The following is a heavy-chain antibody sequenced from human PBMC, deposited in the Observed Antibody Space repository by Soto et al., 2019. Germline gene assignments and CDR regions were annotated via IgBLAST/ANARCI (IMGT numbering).Heavy chain of an antibody. J-gene: IGHJ4*02. CDR1: GFTFSSYA. CDR3: AKSAYYYDSSGYPYYFDY. CDR2: ISGSGGST. V-gene: IGHV3-23*01. Sequence: GGSLRLSCAASGFTFSSYAMSWVRQAPGKGLEWVSAISGSGGSTYYADSVKGRFTISRDNSKNTLYLQMNSLRAEDTAVYYCAKSAYYYDSSGYPYYFDYWGQGTLVT. D-gene: IGHD3-22*01.